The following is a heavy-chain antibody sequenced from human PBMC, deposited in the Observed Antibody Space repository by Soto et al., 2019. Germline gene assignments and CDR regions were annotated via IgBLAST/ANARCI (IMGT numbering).Heavy chain of an antibody. J-gene: IGHJ6*02. Sequence: SETLSLTCTVSGGSISSSSYYWGWIRQPPGKGLEWIGSIYYSGSTYYNPSLKSRVTISVDTSKNQFSLKLSSVTAADTAVYYCARGMVRGVNPPDYYYGMDVWGQGTTVTVSS. CDR3: ARGMVRGVNPPDYYYGMDV. CDR2: IYYSGST. V-gene: IGHV4-39*01. D-gene: IGHD3-10*01. CDR1: GGSISSSSYY.